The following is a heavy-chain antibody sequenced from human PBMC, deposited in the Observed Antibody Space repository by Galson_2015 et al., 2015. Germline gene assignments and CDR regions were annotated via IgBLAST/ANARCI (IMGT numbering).Heavy chain of an antibody. CDR1: GFTFSSYA. CDR2: ISGSGGGT. CDR3: ANSGSGSGLYYHYMDV. V-gene: IGHV3-23*01. J-gene: IGHJ6*03. D-gene: IGHD3-10*01. Sequence: SLRLSCAASGFTFSSYAMSWLRQAPGKGLEWVSAISGSGGGTYYADSVKGRFTISRDNSKNTLYLQMSSLRAEDTAVYYCANSGSGSGLYYHYMDVWGKGTTVTVSS.